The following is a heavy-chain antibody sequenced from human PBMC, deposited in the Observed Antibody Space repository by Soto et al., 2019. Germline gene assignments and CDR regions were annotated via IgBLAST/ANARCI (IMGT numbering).Heavy chain of an antibody. CDR3: ARSGYSSSWYNYYYGMDV. CDR1: GYTFTSYA. CDR2: INAGNGNT. V-gene: IGHV1-3*01. J-gene: IGHJ6*02. Sequence: ASVKVSCKASGYTFTSYAMHWVRQAPGQRLEWMGWINAGNGNTKYSQKFQGRVTITRDTSASTAYMELSSLRSEDTAVYYCARSGYSSSWYNYYYGMDVWGQGTTVTVSS. D-gene: IGHD6-13*01.